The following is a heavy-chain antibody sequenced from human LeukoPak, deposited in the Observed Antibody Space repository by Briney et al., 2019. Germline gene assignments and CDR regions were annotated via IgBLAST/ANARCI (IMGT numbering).Heavy chain of an antibody. V-gene: IGHV1-46*01. Sequence: GASVKVSCKASGYTFTGYYIHWVRQAPGQGLEWMGIINPGDGTTSYAQKFQGRVTMTRDTSTSTVYMELRSLRSEDTAVYYCARAPANKYDSRLSEDYRGQGTLVTVSS. CDR2: INPGDGTT. J-gene: IGHJ4*02. CDR1: GYTFTGYY. CDR3: ARAPANKYDSRLSEDY. D-gene: IGHD3-22*01.